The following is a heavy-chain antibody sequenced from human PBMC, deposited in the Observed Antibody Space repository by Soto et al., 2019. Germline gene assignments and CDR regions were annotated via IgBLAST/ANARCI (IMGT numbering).Heavy chain of an antibody. V-gene: IGHV1-69*01. Sequence: QVQLVQSGAEVKKPGSSVKVSCKASGGTFSSYAISWVRQAPGQGLEWMGGILPIFGTASYAQKFQGRVTITADESTSTAYMELSSLRSEDTAVYYCARTSTYDYLWGSYNNWGQGTLVTVSS. D-gene: IGHD3-16*01. J-gene: IGHJ4*02. CDR2: ILPIFGTA. CDR3: ARTSTYDYLWGSYNN. CDR1: GGTFSSYA.